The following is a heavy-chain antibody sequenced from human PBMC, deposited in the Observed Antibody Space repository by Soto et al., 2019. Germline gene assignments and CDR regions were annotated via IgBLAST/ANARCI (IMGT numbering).Heavy chain of an antibody. Sequence: PSETLSLTCTVSGGSISSYYWSWIRQPPGKGLEWIGYIYYSGSTNYNPSLKSRVTISVDTSKNQFSLKLGSVTAADTAVYYCARVATGTLAFDYWGQGTLVTVSS. V-gene: IGHV4-59*01. CDR2: IYYSGST. CDR1: GGSISSYY. CDR3: ARVATGTLAFDY. J-gene: IGHJ4*02. D-gene: IGHD1-1*01.